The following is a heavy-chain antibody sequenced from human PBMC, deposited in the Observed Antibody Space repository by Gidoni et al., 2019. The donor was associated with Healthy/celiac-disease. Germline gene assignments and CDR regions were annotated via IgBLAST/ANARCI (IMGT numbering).Heavy chain of an antibody. V-gene: IGHV3-64D*06. Sequence: EVQLVESGGGLVQPGGSLRLSCSASGFPFSSYAMHWVRQAPGKGLEYVSAISSNGGSTYYADSVKGRFTISRDNSKNTLYLQMSSLRAEDTAVYYCVRANCSGGSCYPFDYWGQGTLVTVSS. J-gene: IGHJ4*02. D-gene: IGHD2-15*01. CDR2: ISSNGGST. CDR1: GFPFSSYA. CDR3: VRANCSGGSCYPFDY.